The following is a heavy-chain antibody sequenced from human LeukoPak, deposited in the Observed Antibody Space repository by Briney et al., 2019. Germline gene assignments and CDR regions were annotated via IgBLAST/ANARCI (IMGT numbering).Heavy chain of an antibody. CDR3: AREDTAMDRGFDY. D-gene: IGHD5-18*01. V-gene: IGHV4-4*02. CDR2: IYHSGST. CDR1: GGSISSSNW. Sequence: SGTLSLTCAVSGGSISSSNWWSWVRQPPGKGLEWIGEIYHSGSTNYNPSLKSRVTISVDKSKNQFSLKLSSVTAADTAVYYCAREDTAMDRGFDYWGQGTLVTVSS. J-gene: IGHJ4*02.